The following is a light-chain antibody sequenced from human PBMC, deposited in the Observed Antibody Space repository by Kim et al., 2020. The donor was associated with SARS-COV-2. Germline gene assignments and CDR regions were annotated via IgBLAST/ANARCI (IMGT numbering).Light chain of an antibody. CDR2: LNSDGSH. J-gene: IGLJ2*01. CDR3: QTWGTGTVV. Sequence: ASVKPTGTLSRGNSSYAIAWHQQQPEKGPRYLMKLNSDGSHSKGDGIPDRFSGSSSGAERYLTISSLQSEDEADYYCQTWGTGTVVFGGGTKVTVL. V-gene: IGLV4-69*01. CDR1: RGNSSYA.